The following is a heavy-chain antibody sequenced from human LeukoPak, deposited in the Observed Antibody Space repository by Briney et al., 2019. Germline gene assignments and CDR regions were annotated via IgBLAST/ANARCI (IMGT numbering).Heavy chain of an antibody. Sequence: GGSLRLSCTASGFTFGDYAMSWVRQAPGKGLEWVGFIRSKAYGGTTEYAASVKGRFTISRDDSKSIAYLQMNSLKTEDTAVYYCTREFITTFGVVIIQGDYWGQGTLVTVSS. CDR1: GFTFGDYA. D-gene: IGHD3-3*01. J-gene: IGHJ4*02. CDR2: IRSKAYGGTT. CDR3: TREFITTFGVVIIQGDY. V-gene: IGHV3-49*04.